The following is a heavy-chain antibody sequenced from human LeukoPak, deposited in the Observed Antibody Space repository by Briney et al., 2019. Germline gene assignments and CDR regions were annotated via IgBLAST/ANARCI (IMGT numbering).Heavy chain of an antibody. CDR2: IYYSGST. CDR1: GGSISSSSYY. J-gene: IGHJ3*02. Sequence: PSETLSLTCTVSGGSISSSSYYWGWIRQPPGKGLEWIGSIYYSGSTYYNPSLKSRVTISVDTSKNQFSLKLSSVTAADTAVYYCACAHGYYYDSSGYYPHAFDIWGQGTMVTVSS. CDR3: ACAHGYYYDSSGYYPHAFDI. V-gene: IGHV4-39*07. D-gene: IGHD3-22*01.